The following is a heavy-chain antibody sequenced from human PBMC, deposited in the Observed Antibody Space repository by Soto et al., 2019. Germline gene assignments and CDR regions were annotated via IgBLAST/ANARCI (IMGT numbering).Heavy chain of an antibody. CDR3: ARLRIATNNYKWFDP. D-gene: IGHD2-21*01. V-gene: IGHV4-31*03. CDR2: IYVTGAV. CDR1: GAALNSGNYY. J-gene: IGHJ5*02. Sequence: SETLSLTCSVSGAALNSGNYYWSWIRQVPGKGLEWIGHIYVTGAVDYNPSLRDRITISRDTSERQFSLNLRLVTAADTAVYYCARLRIATNNYKWFDPWGQGTLVTVSS.